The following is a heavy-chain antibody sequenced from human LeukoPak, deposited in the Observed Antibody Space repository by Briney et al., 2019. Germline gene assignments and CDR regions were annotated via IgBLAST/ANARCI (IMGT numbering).Heavy chain of an antibody. CDR2: INPNSGGT. Sequence: ASVKVSCKASGYTFTGYYMHWVRQAPGQGLEWMGWINPNSGGTNYAQKFQGRVTMTRDTSISTAYMELSRLRSDDTAVYYCAREWLGLAGGTVTPFDYWGQGTLVTVSS. CDR1: GYTFTGYY. D-gene: IGHD4-17*01. CDR3: AREWLGLAGGTVTPFDY. V-gene: IGHV1-2*02. J-gene: IGHJ4*02.